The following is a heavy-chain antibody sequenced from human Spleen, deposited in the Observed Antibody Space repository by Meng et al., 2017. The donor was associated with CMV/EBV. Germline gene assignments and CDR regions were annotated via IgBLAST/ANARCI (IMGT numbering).Heavy chain of an antibody. D-gene: IGHD4-11*01. Sequence: GGSLRLSCAASGFTFNSYAMSWVRRAPGRGLEWVSSISGSGFSTYYADSVKGRFTISRDNSKNTLYLQMTSLRAEDTAVYYCARAYMNTDYGMDVWGQGTTVTVSS. CDR2: ISGSGFST. V-gene: IGHV3-23*01. CDR1: GFTFNSYA. CDR3: ARAYMNTDYGMDV. J-gene: IGHJ6*02.